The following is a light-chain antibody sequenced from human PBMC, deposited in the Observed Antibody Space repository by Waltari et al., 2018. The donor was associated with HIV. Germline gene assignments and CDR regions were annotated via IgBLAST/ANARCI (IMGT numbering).Light chain of an antibody. CDR1: SSDVGGYNY. CDR3: SSYTSSSTNVL. Sequence: QSALTQPASVSGSPGQSITISCTGTSSDVGGYNYVSWYQEHPGRAPKLMIYAVSERPSGVSDRFSGSKSGNTASLTISGLQAEDEADYYCSSYTSSSTNVLFGGGTKLTVL. J-gene: IGLJ2*01. CDR2: AVS. V-gene: IGLV2-14*01.